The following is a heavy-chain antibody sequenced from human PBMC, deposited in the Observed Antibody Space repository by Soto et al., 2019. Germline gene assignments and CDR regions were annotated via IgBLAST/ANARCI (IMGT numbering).Heavy chain of an antibody. J-gene: IGHJ4*02. Sequence: HPGGSLRLSCAASGFPFGTYAMSWVRQAPGKGLEWVSTISSSGGSIYYADSVEGRFTISRDNSKDTLYLQMHSLGAEDTAVYYCAKGHLWLVHNYWGQGTPVTVSS. D-gene: IGHD6-19*01. CDR3: AKGHLWLVHNY. CDR2: ISSSGGSI. V-gene: IGHV3-23*01. CDR1: GFPFGTYA.